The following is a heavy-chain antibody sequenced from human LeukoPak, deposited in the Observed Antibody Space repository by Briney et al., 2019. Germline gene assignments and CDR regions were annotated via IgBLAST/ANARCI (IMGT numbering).Heavy chain of an antibody. CDR1: GYSFTTHW. J-gene: IGHJ4*02. D-gene: IGHD1-26*01. Sequence: GESLKISCKGSGYSFTTHWIGWVRQMPGKGLEWMGIISPGDSDTRYSPSFQGQVTISVGKSISTAYVQWSSLQASDTAMYFCARQGGSYQPFDYWGQGTLVTVSS. CDR3: ARQGGSYQPFDY. V-gene: IGHV5-51*01. CDR2: ISPGDSDT.